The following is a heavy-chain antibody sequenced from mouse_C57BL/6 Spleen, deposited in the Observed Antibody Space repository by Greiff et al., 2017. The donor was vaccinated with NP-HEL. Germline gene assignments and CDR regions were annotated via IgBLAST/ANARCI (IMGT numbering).Heavy chain of an antibody. V-gene: IGHV1-26*01. Sequence: EVQLQQSGPELVKPGASVKISCKASGYTFTDYYMNWVKQSHGKSLEWIGDINPNNGGTSYNQKFKGKATLTVDKSSSTAYMELRSLTSEDSAVYYCARICYYAMDYWGQGTSVTVSS. CDR1: GYTFTDYY. J-gene: IGHJ4*01. CDR2: INPNNGGT. CDR3: ARICYYAMDY.